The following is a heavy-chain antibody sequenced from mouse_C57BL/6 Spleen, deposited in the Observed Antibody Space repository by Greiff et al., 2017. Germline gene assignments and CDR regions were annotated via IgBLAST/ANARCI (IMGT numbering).Heavy chain of an antibody. D-gene: IGHD1-1*01. Sequence: QVQLQQPGAELVKPGASVKLSCKASGYTFTSYWMQWVKQRPGQGLEWIGEIDPSDSYTNYNHKFKGKATLTVDTSSSTAYMQRSSLTSEDSAVYYCEKLITTVVEGEKNWYFDVWGTGTTVTVSS. CDR3: EKLITTVVEGEKNWYFDV. J-gene: IGHJ1*03. CDR2: IDPSDSYT. V-gene: IGHV1-50*01. CDR1: GYTFTSYW.